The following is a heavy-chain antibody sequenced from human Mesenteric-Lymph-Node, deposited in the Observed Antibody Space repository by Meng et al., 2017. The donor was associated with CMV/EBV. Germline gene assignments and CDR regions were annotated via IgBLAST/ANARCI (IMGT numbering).Heavy chain of an antibody. Sequence: GGSLRLSCAASGFTFSNYNMNWVRQAPGKGLVWVSRINSDGSSTSYADSVKGRFTISRDNAKNTLYLQMDSLRAEDTAVYYCAGESGVPNGMDVWGQGTTVTVSS. D-gene: IGHD2-2*01. J-gene: IGHJ6*02. V-gene: IGHV3-74*01. CDR1: GFTFSNYN. CDR3: AGESGVPNGMDV. CDR2: INSDGSST.